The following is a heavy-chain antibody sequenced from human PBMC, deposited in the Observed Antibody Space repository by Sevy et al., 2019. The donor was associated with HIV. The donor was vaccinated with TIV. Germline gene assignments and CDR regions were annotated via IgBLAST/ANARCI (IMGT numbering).Heavy chain of an antibody. CDR2: ISGSSSYI. CDR3: ARGRGDPRADCFDY. CDR1: GFTFNIYS. D-gene: IGHD2-21*02. V-gene: IGHV3-21*01. Sequence: GGSLRRSCAASGFTFNIYSMNWVRQAPGKGLEWVSSISGSSSYIFYADSVKGRFTISRDNAKNSLYLQMNSLRAEDTAVYYCARGRGDPRADCFDYWGQGTLVTVSS. J-gene: IGHJ4*02.